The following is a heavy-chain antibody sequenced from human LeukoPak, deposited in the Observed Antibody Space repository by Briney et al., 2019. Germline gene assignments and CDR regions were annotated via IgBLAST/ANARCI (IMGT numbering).Heavy chain of an antibody. CDR1: GGSINTGSYY. Sequence: SQTLSLTCTVSGGSINTGSYYWSWIRQPAGKGLEWIGHIYTTGSTNYNPSLKSRVTISLDPSKNQFSLKLNSVTAADTAVYYCAREGTYYYESSAYSLFDPWGQGTLVTVSS. D-gene: IGHD3-22*01. V-gene: IGHV4-61*09. CDR3: AREGTYYYESSAYSLFDP. J-gene: IGHJ5*02. CDR2: IYTTGST.